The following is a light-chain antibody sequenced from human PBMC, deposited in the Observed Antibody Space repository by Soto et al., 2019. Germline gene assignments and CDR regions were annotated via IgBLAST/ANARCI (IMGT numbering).Light chain of an antibody. CDR1: SSNIGNNY. J-gene: IGLJ2*01. Sequence: QSVLTQPPSVSAAPGQKVTISCSGSSSNIGNNYVSWYQQLPGTAPKLLIYDNNKRPSGIPDRFSGSKSGTSATLGITGLQTGDEADYYSGTWDSSLSGVVFGGGTKVTVL. CDR3: GTWDSSLSGVV. CDR2: DNN. V-gene: IGLV1-51*01.